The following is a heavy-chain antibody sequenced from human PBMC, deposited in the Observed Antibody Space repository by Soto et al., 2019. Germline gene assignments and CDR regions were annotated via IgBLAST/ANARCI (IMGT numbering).Heavy chain of an antibody. V-gene: IGHV4-59*01. D-gene: IGHD6-13*01. CDR2: IYYSGST. CDR1: GGSISSYY. CDR3: ARDEVGIAAFDY. Sequence: SETLSLTCTVSGGSISSYYWSWIRQPPGKGLEWIGYIYYSGSTNHNPSLTSRVTISVDTSKNQFSLKLSPVTAADTAVYYCARDEVGIAAFDYWGQGTLVTVSS. J-gene: IGHJ4*02.